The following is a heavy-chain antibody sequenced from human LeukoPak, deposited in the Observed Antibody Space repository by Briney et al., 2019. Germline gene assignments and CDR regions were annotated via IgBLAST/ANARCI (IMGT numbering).Heavy chain of an antibody. CDR1: GYTFTSYG. D-gene: IGHD3-22*01. Sequence: ASVKVSCKASGYTFTSYGISWVRQAPGQGLEWMGWISAYNGNTNYAQKLQGRVTMTTDTSTSTAYMELRSLRSDDTAVYYCARDYYDSSGYYTPRAQFDYWGQGTLVTVSS. V-gene: IGHV1-18*01. CDR2: ISAYNGNT. J-gene: IGHJ4*02. CDR3: ARDYYDSSGYYTPRAQFDY.